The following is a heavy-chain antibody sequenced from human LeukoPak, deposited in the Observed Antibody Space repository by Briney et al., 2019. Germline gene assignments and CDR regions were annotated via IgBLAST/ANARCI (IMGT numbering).Heavy chain of an antibody. Sequence: ASVKVSCKASGYTFTSYDINWVRQATGQGLEWMGWMNPNSGNTGYAQKFQDRVTMTRDTSTSTVYMELSSLRSEDTAVYYCATTSRDKWELPFDYWGQGTLVTVSS. CDR1: GYTFTSYD. J-gene: IGHJ4*02. V-gene: IGHV1-8*02. D-gene: IGHD1-26*01. CDR3: ATTSRDKWELPFDY. CDR2: MNPNSGNT.